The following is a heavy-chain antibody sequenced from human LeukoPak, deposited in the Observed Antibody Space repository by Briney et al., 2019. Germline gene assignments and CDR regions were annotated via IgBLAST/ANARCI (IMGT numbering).Heavy chain of an antibody. CDR3: ARLVSAARLSIDS. V-gene: IGHV5-10-1*01. J-gene: IGHJ4*02. Sequence: GASLKISCRGSGYSFISYWITWVRQMPGKGLEWVGRIDPSDSYSNYSPSFQGHVTISADRSISTAYLQWSSLKASDSAMYYCARLVSAARLSIDSWGQGTLVTVSS. CDR1: GYSFISYW. D-gene: IGHD6-13*01. CDR2: IDPSDSYS.